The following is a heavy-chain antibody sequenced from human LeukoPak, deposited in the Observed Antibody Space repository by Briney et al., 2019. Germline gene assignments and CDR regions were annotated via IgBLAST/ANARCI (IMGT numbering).Heavy chain of an antibody. J-gene: IGHJ4*02. CDR1: GFTFSRSA. CDR2: ISSSGNT. Sequence: GGSLRLSCAASGFTFSRSAMTWVRQTPGKGLDWVSSISSSGNTYYADSVKGRFTISRDDSRSMVYLQMNSLRAEDTAVYYCTRSGLATCHYWGRGTLVTVSS. D-gene: IGHD3-10*01. CDR3: TRSGLATCHY. V-gene: IGHV3-23*01.